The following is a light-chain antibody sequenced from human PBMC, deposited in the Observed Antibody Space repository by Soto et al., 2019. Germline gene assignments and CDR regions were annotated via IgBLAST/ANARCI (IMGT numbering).Light chain of an antibody. CDR1: QSVSNNY. CDR2: DAS. Sequence: ENVLTQSPGTLSLSPGERATLSCRARQSVSNNYLAWYQQKPGQAPRVLIFDASRRAAGIPDRFSGRGSGTDFTLTISRLEPEDFAVYYCQQYGTPSKYTFGQGTKLEIK. V-gene: IGKV3-20*01. CDR3: QQYGTPSKYT. J-gene: IGKJ2*01.